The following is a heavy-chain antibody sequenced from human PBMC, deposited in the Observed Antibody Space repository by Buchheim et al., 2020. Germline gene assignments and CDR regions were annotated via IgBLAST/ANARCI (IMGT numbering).Heavy chain of an antibody. J-gene: IGHJ6*02. V-gene: IGHV3-30-3*01. CDR1: GFTFSSYA. CDR2: ISYDGSNK. Sequence: QVQLVESGGGVVQPGRSLRLSCAASGFTFSSYAMHWVRQAPGKGLEWVAVISYDGSNKYYADSVKGRFTISRDNSKNTLYLQMNSLRAEDTAVYYCAREGGGSHYYYYYGMDVWGQGTT. CDR3: AREGGGSHYYYYYGMDV. D-gene: IGHD2-15*01.